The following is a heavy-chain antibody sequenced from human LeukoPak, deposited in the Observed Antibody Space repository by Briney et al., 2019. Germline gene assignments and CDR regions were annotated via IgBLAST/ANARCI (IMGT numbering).Heavy chain of an antibody. CDR2: ISSGSSYI. D-gene: IGHD6-13*01. J-gene: IGHJ4*02. CDR1: GFTFSSYS. Sequence: GGSLRLSCAASGFTFSSYSMNWVRQAPGKGLEWVSSISSGSSYIYYADSVKGRFTISRDNAKNSLYLQMNSLRAEDTAVYYCARERSAAGTPFEDYWGQGTLVTVSS. V-gene: IGHV3-21*01. CDR3: ARERSAAGTPFEDY.